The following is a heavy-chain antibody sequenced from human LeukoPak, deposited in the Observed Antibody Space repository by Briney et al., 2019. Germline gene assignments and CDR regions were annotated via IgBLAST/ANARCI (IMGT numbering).Heavy chain of an antibody. J-gene: IGHJ4*02. Sequence: SQTLSLTCAISGDSISSNSAAWNWIRQSPSRGLKWLGRIYYRSKWYNDYAESVKSRITVNPDTSKNQFSLQLNSVTPEDTAVYFCARGNGYTYGSYYFDYWGQGTLVTVSS. D-gene: IGHD5-18*01. CDR1: GDSISSNSAA. CDR2: IYYRSKWYN. CDR3: ARGNGYTYGSYYFDY. V-gene: IGHV6-1*01.